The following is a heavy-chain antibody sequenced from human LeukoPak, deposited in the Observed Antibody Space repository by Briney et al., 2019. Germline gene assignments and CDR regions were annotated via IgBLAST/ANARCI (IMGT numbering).Heavy chain of an antibody. J-gene: IGHJ6*02. CDR2: INPSGGST. V-gene: IGHV1-46*01. CDR3: ARGLPRCSSTSCYSGSNYYYYGMDV. D-gene: IGHD2-2*01. Sequence: ASVKVSCKASGYTFTSYYMHWVRQAPGQGLEWMGIINPSGGSTSYAQKFQGRVTMTRDTSTSTVYMEPSRLRSDDTAVYYCARGLPRCSSTSCYSGSNYYYYGMDVWGQGTTVTVSS. CDR1: GYTFTSYY.